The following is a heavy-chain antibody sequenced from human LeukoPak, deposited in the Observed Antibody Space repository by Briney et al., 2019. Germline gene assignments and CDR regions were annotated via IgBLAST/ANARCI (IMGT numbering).Heavy chain of an antibody. D-gene: IGHD2-2*01. J-gene: IGHJ4*02. CDR1: GFTFSGYE. Sequence: GGSLRLSCAASGFTFSGYEMKWVRQAPGKGLEWVSYISSSASTIYYADSVKGRFTISRDNAKNSLYLQVNSLRAEDTAVYYCAREGCSSTSCYDYWGQGTLVTVSS. V-gene: IGHV3-48*03. CDR3: AREGCSSTSCYDY. CDR2: ISSSASTI.